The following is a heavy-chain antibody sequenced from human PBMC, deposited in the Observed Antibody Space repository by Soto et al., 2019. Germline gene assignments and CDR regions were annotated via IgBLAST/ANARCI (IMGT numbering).Heavy chain of an antibody. Sequence: QVQLEQSGAEVKRPGSSVKVSCKTSGGNFNTYPISWVRQAPGHRLEWMGKIIPIFGTPDYAQKFQGRVTINADEATTTVYMELRSLKSDDSAVYYWARDSRLWGSTDWKRENLFDIWGQGTMVTVSS. D-gene: IGHD3-16*01. CDR1: GGNFNTYP. CDR2: IIPIFGTP. V-gene: IGHV1-69*18. J-gene: IGHJ3*02. CDR3: ARDSRLWGSTDWKRENLFDI.